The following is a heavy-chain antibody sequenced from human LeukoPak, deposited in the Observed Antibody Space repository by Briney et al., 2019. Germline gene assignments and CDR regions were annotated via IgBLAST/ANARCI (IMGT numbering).Heavy chain of an antibody. CDR2: IYSSGST. D-gene: IGHD6-19*01. J-gene: IGHJ6*02. CDR1: GGSISGYY. V-gene: IGHV4-59*01. CDR3: ARIVKGSSGWYYGMDV. Sequence: SETLSLTCTVSGGSISGYYWSWVRQPPGKGLEWIGYIYSSGSTNYHPSPKSRVTISVDTSKNQFSLKLSSVTAADTAVYYCARIVKGSSGWYYGMDVWGQGTTVTVSS.